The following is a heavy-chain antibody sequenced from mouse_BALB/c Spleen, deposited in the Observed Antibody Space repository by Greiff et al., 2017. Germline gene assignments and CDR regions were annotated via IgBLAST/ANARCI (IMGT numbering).Heavy chain of an antibody. CDR2: ISYSGST. V-gene: IGHV3-2*02. CDR1: GYSITSDYA. CDR3: ARVGNYGAY. D-gene: IGHD2-1*01. Sequence: EVQRVESGPGLVKPSQSLSLTCTVTGYSITSDYAWNWIRQFPGNKLEWMGYISYSGSTSYNPSLKSRISITRDTSKNQFFLQLNSVTTEDTATYYCARVGNYGAYWGQGTLVTVSA. J-gene: IGHJ3*01.